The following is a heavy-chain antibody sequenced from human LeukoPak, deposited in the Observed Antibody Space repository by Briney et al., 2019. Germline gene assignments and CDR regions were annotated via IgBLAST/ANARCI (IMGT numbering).Heavy chain of an antibody. J-gene: IGHJ4*02. CDR3: ASSSYYYGSGSPPLLNY. CDR2: INHSGST. D-gene: IGHD3-10*01. Sequence: ETLSLTFAVYGGSFSCYYWSWIRPPPGKGLEWIGEINHSGSTNYNPSLKSRVTISVDTSKNQFSLKLSSVTAADTAVYYCASSSYYYGSGSPPLLNYWGQGTLVTVSS. CDR1: GGSFSCYY. V-gene: IGHV4-34*01.